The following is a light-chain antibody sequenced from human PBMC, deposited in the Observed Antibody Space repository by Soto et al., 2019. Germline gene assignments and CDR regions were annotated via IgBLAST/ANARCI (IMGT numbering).Light chain of an antibody. CDR2: WAS. CDR1: QSVFYSSNNKNY. CDR3: QQYYSTPVT. Sequence: DIVMTESPDSLAVSLGERATINCKSSQSVFYSSNNKNYLAWYQQKPGQPPKLLIYWASTRESGVPDRFSGGGSGTDFTLTISSLQAEDVAVYYCQQYYSTPVTFGGGTKVDIK. J-gene: IGKJ4*01. V-gene: IGKV4-1*01.